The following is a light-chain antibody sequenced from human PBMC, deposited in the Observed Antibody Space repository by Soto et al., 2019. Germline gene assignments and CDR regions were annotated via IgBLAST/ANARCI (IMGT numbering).Light chain of an antibody. CDR1: SSNIGAGYV. V-gene: IGLV1-40*01. J-gene: IGLJ1*01. Sequence: QSVLTQPPSVSGAPGQRVTISCTGSSSNIGAGYVVHWYQQLPGAAPKLLIFSDNNRPSGVPDRFSGSKSGTSASLAITGLQNEDEAAYYCQSYENKSDYVFGSGTKATVL. CDR2: SDN. CDR3: QSYENKSDYV.